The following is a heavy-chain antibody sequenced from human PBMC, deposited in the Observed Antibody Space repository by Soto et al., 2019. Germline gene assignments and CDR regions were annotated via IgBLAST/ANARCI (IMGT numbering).Heavy chain of an antibody. D-gene: IGHD1-26*01. Sequence: PSETLSLTCRVAGASVSGETHFWTWIRQPPGKGLEWIGYVYRTGITNSNPALTSRVTVSADRSKNQFSLTLRSVTAADTAVYYCVREDMSGTYYFDYWGPGIQVTVSS. CDR3: VREDMSGTYYFDY. CDR1: GASVSGETHF. V-gene: IGHV4-61*01. CDR2: VYRTGIT. J-gene: IGHJ4*02.